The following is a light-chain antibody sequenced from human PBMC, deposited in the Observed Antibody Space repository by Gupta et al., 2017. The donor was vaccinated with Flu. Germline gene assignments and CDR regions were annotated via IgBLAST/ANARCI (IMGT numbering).Light chain of an antibody. Sequence: EIVLTQSPATLSVSPGERATLSCRASQSVNNKLAWYRQKPGQPPSLLLYGASTRATGVPTRFSGSGSGTEFTLTITKLQSEDFAVYFCQQYSNWRSFGQGTKLEMK. V-gene: IGKV3-15*01. J-gene: IGKJ2*03. CDR2: GAS. CDR1: QSVNNK. CDR3: QQYSNWRS.